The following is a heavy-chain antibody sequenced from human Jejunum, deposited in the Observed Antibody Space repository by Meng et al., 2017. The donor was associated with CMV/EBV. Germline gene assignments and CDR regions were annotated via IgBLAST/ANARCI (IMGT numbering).Heavy chain of an antibody. V-gene: IGHV7-4-1*02. Sequence: GYTFTSYGMKWVRQAPGQGLEWIGWINSNTGNPTYGQGITRRFVFSLDTSVSTAFLQISSLEAEDTAVYYCARRMNYDILTGSQLDYWGQGTLVTVSS. CDR2: INSNTGNP. CDR1: GYTFTSYG. D-gene: IGHD3-9*01. J-gene: IGHJ4*02. CDR3: ARRMNYDILTGSQLDY.